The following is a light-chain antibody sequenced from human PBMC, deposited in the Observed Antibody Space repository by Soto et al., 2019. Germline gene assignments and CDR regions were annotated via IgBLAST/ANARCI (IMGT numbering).Light chain of an antibody. CDR3: SSYTNINTRAGV. CDR1: SGDIGSYNR. Sequence: QSVLTQPASVSGSPGQSITISCTGTSGDIGSYNRVSWYQQHPGKAPKLRIYEVTDRPSGVSNRFSGSKSGNTASLTISGLQAEDEAEYYCSSYTNINTRAGVFGTGTKLTVL. J-gene: IGLJ1*01. V-gene: IGLV2-14*01. CDR2: EVT.